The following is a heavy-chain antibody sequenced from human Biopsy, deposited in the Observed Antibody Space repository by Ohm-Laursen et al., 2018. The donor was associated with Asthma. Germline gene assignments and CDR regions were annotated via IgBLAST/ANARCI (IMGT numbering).Heavy chain of an antibody. CDR2: ISGSGGST. CDR3: AKESRRDGYNRRNYYFDY. J-gene: IGHJ4*02. D-gene: IGHD5-24*01. Sequence: SLRLSCAAPGFSVSSYAMSWVRQAPGKGLEWVSAISGSGGSTYYADSVKGRFTISRDNSKNTLYLQMNSLRAEDTAVYYCAKESRRDGYNRRNYYFDYWGQGTLVTVSS. V-gene: IGHV3-23*01. CDR1: GFSVSSYA.